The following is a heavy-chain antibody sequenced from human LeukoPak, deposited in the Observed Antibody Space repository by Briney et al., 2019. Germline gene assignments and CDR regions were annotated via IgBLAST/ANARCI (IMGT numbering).Heavy chain of an antibody. V-gene: IGHV1-2*02. CDR3: TRVQVAAGTDAFDI. J-gene: IGHJ3*02. CDR1: GYTFTGYY. D-gene: IGHD6-13*01. Sequence: GASVKVSCKASGYTFTGYYMHWVRQAPGQGLEWMGWINPNSGGTNYAQKFQGRVTMTRDTSISTAYMELSRLRSDDTAVYYCTRVQVAAGTDAFDIWGQGTMVTFSS. CDR2: INPNSGGT.